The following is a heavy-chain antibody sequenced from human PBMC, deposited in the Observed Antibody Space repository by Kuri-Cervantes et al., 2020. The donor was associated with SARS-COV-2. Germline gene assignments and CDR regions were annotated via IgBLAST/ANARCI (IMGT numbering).Heavy chain of an antibody. D-gene: IGHD4-17*01. CDR3: ERDQGDYGDYSAFDY. J-gene: IGHJ4*02. CDR1: GYTFTSYG. Sequence: ASVKVSCKASGYTFTSYGISWVRQAPGQGLEWMGWISAYNGNTNYAQKLQGRVTMTTDTSTRTAYMELRSLRSDDTAVYYCERDQGDYGDYSAFDYWGQGTLVTVSS. V-gene: IGHV1-18*01. CDR2: ISAYNGNT.